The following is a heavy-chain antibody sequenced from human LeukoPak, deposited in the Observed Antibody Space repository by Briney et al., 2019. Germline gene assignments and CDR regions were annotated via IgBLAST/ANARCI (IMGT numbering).Heavy chain of an antibody. Sequence: PGGSLRLSCAASGLTVSSSYMSWVRQAPGKGLEWVSIIYNDGSTYYADSMKGRFTISRDNSKNTLYLQVNSLRAEDMAMYYCARNILFAFDIWGQGTMVTVSS. J-gene: IGHJ3*02. CDR1: GLTVSSSY. V-gene: IGHV3-53*01. CDR3: ARNILFAFDI. CDR2: IYNDGST.